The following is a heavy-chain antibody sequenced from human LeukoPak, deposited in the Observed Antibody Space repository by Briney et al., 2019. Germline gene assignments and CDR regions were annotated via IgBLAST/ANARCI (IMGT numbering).Heavy chain of an antibody. Sequence: PGGTLRLSCAASGFTFSSYGMSWARQAPGKGLEWVSAISGSGGSTYYADSVKGRFTISRDNSKNTLYLQMNSLRAEDTAVYYCATGFFTLRFFDYWGQGTLVTVSS. J-gene: IGHJ4*02. CDR2: ISGSGGST. CDR3: ATGFFTLRFFDY. CDR1: GFTFSSYG. D-gene: IGHD3-10*01. V-gene: IGHV3-23*01.